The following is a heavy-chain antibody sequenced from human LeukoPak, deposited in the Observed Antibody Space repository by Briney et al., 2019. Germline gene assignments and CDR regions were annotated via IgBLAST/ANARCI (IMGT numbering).Heavy chain of an antibody. CDR2: IIPIFGTA. Sequence: VASVKVSCKASGGTFSSYAISWVRQAPGQGLEWMGRIIPIFGTANYAQKFQGRVTITTDESTSTAYMELSSLRSEDTAVYYCARERNYVRAFDIWGQGTMVTVSS. J-gene: IGHJ3*02. CDR1: GGTFSSYA. V-gene: IGHV1-69*05. CDR3: ARERNYVRAFDI. D-gene: IGHD1-7*01.